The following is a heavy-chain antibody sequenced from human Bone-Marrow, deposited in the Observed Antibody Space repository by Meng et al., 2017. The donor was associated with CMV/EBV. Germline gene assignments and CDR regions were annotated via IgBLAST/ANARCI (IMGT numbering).Heavy chain of an antibody. V-gene: IGHV1-2*02. CDR3: AREGVVVPAASFDY. Sequence: ASVKVSCKASGYTFTGYYMHWVRQAPGQGLEWMGWINPNSGGTNYAQKFQGRVTMTRDTSISTAYMELSRLRSDDTAVYYCAREGVVVPAASFDYWGQGTLVTVSS. CDR2: INPNSGGT. CDR1: GYTFTGYY. D-gene: IGHD2-2*01. J-gene: IGHJ4*02.